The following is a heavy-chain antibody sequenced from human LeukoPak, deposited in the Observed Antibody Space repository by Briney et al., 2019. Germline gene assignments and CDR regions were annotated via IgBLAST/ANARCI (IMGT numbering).Heavy chain of an antibody. Sequence: GGSLRLSCAASGFTFSNAWMSWVRQAPGKGLEWVGRIKSKTDGGTTDYAAPVKGRFTISRDDSKNTLYLQMNSLKTEDTAVYYCTTPYPHGLCSGGSCYGSPFDYWGQGTLVTVSS. J-gene: IGHJ4*02. V-gene: IGHV3-15*01. CDR3: TTPYPHGLCSGGSCYGSPFDY. CDR2: IKSKTDGGTT. D-gene: IGHD2-15*01. CDR1: GFTFSNAW.